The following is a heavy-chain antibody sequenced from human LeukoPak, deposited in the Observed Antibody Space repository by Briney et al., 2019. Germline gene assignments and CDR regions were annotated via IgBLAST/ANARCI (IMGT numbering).Heavy chain of an antibody. J-gene: IGHJ4*02. D-gene: IGHD5-18*01. Sequence: GASLKISCKGSGYSFTSYWIGWVRQMPGKGLEWMGIIYPGDSDTRYSPSFQGQVTISADKSISTAYLQWSSLKASDTAMYYCARARRNMIQLWKESLDYWGQGTLVTVSS. CDR1: GYSFTSYW. CDR2: IYPGDSDT. V-gene: IGHV5-51*01. CDR3: ARARRNMIQLWKESLDY.